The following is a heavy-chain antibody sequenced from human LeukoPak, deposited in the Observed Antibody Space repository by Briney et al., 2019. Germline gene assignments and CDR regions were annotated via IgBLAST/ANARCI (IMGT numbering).Heavy chain of an antibody. CDR1: GGSISSGGYS. V-gene: IGHV4-30-2*01. CDR3: ARGLWFGELLTPGWFDP. Sequence: SETLSLTCAVSGGSISSGGYSWSWIRQPPGKGLEWIGYIYHSGSTYYNPSLKSRVTISVGRSKNQFSLKLSSVTAADTAVYYCARGLWFGELLTPGWFDPWGQGTLVTVSS. CDR2: IYHSGST. D-gene: IGHD3-10*01. J-gene: IGHJ5*02.